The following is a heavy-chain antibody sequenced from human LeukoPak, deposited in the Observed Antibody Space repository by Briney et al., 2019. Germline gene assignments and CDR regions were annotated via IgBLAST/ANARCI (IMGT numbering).Heavy chain of an antibody. CDR1: GFTFSDYY. CDR3: ARVGYSWYVYY. CDR2: ISSSGSTM. V-gene: IGHV3-11*01. J-gene: IGHJ4*02. D-gene: IGHD2-15*01. Sequence: GGSLRLSCAASGFTFSDYYMSWIRQAPGKGLEWVSYISSSGSTMYYADSVKGRFTISRDDAKNSLYLQMNSLRAEDTAVYYCARVGYSWYVYYWGQGTLVTVSS.